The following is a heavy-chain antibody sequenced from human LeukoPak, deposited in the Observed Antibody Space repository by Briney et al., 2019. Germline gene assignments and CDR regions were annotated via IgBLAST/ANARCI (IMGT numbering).Heavy chain of an antibody. D-gene: IGHD3-9*01. J-gene: IGHJ3*01. V-gene: IGHV3-69-1*02. CDR2: ITSYTKT. Sequence: GRSLRLSCAASGFSFSNHNTCWVRQAPGKGLEWVSCITSYTKTYYADSLRGRLIVSRDHAHQALFLKIDNLRADDTGIYYCARVRSDRYGFDLWGQGTLVTVSS. CDR3: ARVRSDRYGFDL. CDR1: GFSFSNHN.